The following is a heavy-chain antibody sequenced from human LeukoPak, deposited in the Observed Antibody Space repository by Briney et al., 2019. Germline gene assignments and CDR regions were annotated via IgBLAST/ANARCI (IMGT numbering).Heavy chain of an antibody. CDR1: DGSISSYY. Sequence: SETLSLTCTVSDGSISSYYWTWIRQPPGEGLEWIGYIYYSGSTNYHPSLKSRLTISVDTSKNQFSLKLSSVTAADTAVYYCARHVATGATDAFDFWGRGTMVTVSS. CDR3: ARHVATGATDAFDF. V-gene: IGHV4-59*08. CDR2: IYYSGST. J-gene: IGHJ3*01. D-gene: IGHD1-1*01.